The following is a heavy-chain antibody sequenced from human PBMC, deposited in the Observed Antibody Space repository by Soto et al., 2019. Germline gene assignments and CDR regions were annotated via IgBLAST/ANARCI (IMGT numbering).Heavy chain of an antibody. CDR1: GDSINNYY. Sequence: SETLSLTCTVSGDSINNYYWSWIRQPPGKRLEWIGYIYYTGSTTYNPSLESRVTMSVDTSKNQFSLKLSSVNAADTAVYYCAKYSRPEAEGFTLDYWGRGTLVTVSS. V-gene: IGHV4-59*01. D-gene: IGHD4-4*01. CDR3: AKYSRPEAEGFTLDY. J-gene: IGHJ4*02. CDR2: IYYTGST.